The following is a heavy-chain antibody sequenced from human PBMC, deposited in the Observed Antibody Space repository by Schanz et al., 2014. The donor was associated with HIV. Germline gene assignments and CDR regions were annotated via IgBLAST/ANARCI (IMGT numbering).Heavy chain of an antibody. J-gene: IGHJ6*02. Sequence: QLHLQESGPGLVKPSETLSLNCTVAGGSISGPSNYWDWIRQSPGGGLEWVGSISYTGRPHYNSSLTSRVTMSVDTSKNQFSLRLTSVIATDTAVYYCARRTDNWDYRPYYGMDVWGRGTTVIVSS. CDR3: ARRTDNWDYRPYYGMDV. CDR1: GGSISGPSNY. D-gene: IGHD1-7*01. CDR2: ISYTGRP. V-gene: IGHV4-39*01.